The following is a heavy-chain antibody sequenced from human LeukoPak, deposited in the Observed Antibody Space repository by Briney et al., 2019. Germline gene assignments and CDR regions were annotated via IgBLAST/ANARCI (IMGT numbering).Heavy chain of an antibody. V-gene: IGHV3-33*01. CDR3: ARDHRYSSSWYGYFDY. Sequence: PGGSLRLSCAASGFTFSSYGMHWVRQAPGKGLEWVAVIWYDGSNKYYADSVKGRFTISRDNSKNTLYLQMNSLRAEDTAVYYCARDHRYSSSWYGYFDYWGQGTLVTVSS. J-gene: IGHJ4*02. CDR2: IWYDGSNK. D-gene: IGHD6-13*01. CDR1: GFTFSSYG.